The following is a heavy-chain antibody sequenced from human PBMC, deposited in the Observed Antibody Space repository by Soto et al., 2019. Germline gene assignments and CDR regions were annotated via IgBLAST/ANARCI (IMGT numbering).Heavy chain of an antibody. V-gene: IGHV3-30*18. J-gene: IGHJ5*02. D-gene: IGHD3-3*01. CDR2: ISYDGSNK. CDR3: AKVVLRFLEWLPPAANRFDP. Sequence: QVQLVESGGGVVQPGRSLRLSCAASGFTFSSYGMHWVRQAPGKGLERVAVISYDGSNKYYADSVKGRFTISRDNSKNPLYLQMNSLRAEDTAVYYCAKVVLRFLEWLPPAANRFDPWGQGTLVTVSS. CDR1: GFTFSSYG.